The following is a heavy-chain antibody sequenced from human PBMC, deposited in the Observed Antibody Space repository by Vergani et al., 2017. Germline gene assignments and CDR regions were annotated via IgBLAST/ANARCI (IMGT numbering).Heavy chain of an antibody. J-gene: IGHJ4*02. D-gene: IGHD5-18*01. Sequence: QVQLVQSGAEVKKPGSSVKVSCKASGGTFSSYTISWVRQAPGQGLEWMGRIIPILGIANYAQKFQGRVTITADKSTSTAYMELSSLRSEDTAVYYCARWWIRDERLGGWGQGTLVTVSS. V-gene: IGHV1-69*02. CDR1: GGTFSSYT. CDR3: ARWWIRDERLGG. CDR2: IIPILGIA.